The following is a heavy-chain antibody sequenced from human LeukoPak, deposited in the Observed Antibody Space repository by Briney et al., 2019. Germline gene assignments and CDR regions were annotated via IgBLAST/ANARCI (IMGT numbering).Heavy chain of an antibody. V-gene: IGHV1-69*05. Sequence: ASVKVSCKASGGTFSSYAISWVRQAPGQGLEWMGGIIPIFGTANYAQKFQGRVTITTDESTSTAYMELSSLRSEDTAVYYCARAFGSYYYDSSGFSFDYWGQGTLVTVSS. D-gene: IGHD3-22*01. CDR1: GGTFSSYA. J-gene: IGHJ4*02. CDR2: IIPIFGTA. CDR3: ARAFGSYYYDSSGFSFDY.